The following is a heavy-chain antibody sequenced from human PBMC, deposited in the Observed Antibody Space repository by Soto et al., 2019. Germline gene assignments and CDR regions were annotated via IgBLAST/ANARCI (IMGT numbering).Heavy chain of an antibody. CDR1: GGSISSSSNY. CDR3: ARSLITMVPAAD. V-gene: IGHV4-39*01. J-gene: IGHJ4*02. Sequence: LSLTCTVSGGSISSSSNYFVWIRQPPGKGLEWIGSIYYSGSTYYNPSLKSRVTISVDTSKNQFSLKLNSVTAADTAVYYCARSLITMVPAADWGQGTLVTVSS. D-gene: IGHD3-10*01. CDR2: IYYSGST.